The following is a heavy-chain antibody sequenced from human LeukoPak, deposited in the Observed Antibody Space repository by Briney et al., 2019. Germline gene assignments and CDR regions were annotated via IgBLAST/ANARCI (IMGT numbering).Heavy chain of an antibody. J-gene: IGHJ6*02. Sequence: GGSLRLSCAASGFTFSTNWMTWVRQAPGKGLEWVANINEDGGGRYYVDSVKGRFTISRDNAKNSVHLQMNSLRAEDTAVYYCARGLPNYYGMDVWGQGTTVTVSS. CDR3: ARGLPNYYGMDV. CDR1: GFTFSTNW. V-gene: IGHV3-7*01. CDR2: INEDGGGR.